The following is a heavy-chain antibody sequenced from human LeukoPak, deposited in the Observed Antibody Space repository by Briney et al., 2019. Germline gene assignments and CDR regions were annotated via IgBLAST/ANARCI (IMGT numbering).Heavy chain of an antibody. CDR1: GFTFSSYA. V-gene: IGHV3-23*01. CDR2: ISGSGGST. CDR3: AKDSGRDYYDSSGYYYPFDY. Sequence: SGGSLRLPCAASGFTFSSYAMSWVRQAPGKGLEWVSAISGSGGSTYYADSVKGRFTISRDNSKNTLYLQMNRLRAEDTAVYYCAKDSGRDYYDSSGYYYPFDYWGQGTLVTVSS. J-gene: IGHJ4*02. D-gene: IGHD3-22*01.